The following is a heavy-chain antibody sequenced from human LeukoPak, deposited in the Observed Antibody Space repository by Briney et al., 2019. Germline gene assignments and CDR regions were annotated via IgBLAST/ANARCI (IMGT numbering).Heavy chain of an antibody. J-gene: IGHJ6*03. CDR1: DGPFSGYY. V-gene: IGHV4-59*01. CDR2: IYYSGST. D-gene: IGHD3-22*01. CDR3: TRGSIAYYYMDV. Sequence: PSETLSLTCAVYDGPFSGYYWSWIRQPPGKGLEWIGNIYYSGSTNYNPSLKSRVTISVDTSKNQFSLKLSSVTAADTAVYYCTRGSIAYYYMDVWGKGTTVTISS.